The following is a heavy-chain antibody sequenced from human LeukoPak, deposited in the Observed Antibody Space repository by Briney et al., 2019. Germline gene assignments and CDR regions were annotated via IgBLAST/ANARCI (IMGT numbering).Heavy chain of an antibody. CDR3: AREGEYYDSSGRHDAFDI. Sequence: PSETLSLTGTVSGGSISSGGYYWSWIRQHPGKGLEWIGYIYYSGSTYYNPSLKSRVTISVDTSKNQFSLKLSSVTAADTAVYYCAREGEYYDSSGRHDAFDIWGQGTMVTVSS. CDR2: IYYSGST. CDR1: GGSISSGGYY. D-gene: IGHD3-22*01. V-gene: IGHV4-31*03. J-gene: IGHJ3*02.